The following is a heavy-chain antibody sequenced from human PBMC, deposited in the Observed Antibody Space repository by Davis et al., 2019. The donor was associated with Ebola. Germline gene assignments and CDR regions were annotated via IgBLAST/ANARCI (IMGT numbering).Heavy chain of an antibody. CDR3: ARDRVCSGATCYAYFDF. J-gene: IGHJ4*02. D-gene: IGHD2-15*01. Sequence: AASVKVSCKASGYTFTGYYIHWVRQAPGQGLEWMGWIKPNSGDTKYSQKFKGWVTMTRDTPISTAYMELNRLTSDDTAVYYCARDRVCSGATCYAYFDFWGQGTLVTVSS. CDR2: IKPNSGDT. V-gene: IGHV1-2*04. CDR1: GYTFTGYY.